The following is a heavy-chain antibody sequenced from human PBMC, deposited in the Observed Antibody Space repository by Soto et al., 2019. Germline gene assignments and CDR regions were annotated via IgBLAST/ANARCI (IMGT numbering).Heavy chain of an antibody. CDR2: IYYSGST. J-gene: IGHJ4*02. CDR3: ARDIAVAGPTFDY. Sequence: PSEPLSLTCTVSGGSISSYYWSWIRQPPGKGLEWIGYIYYSGSTNYNPSLKSRVTISVDTSKNQFSLKLSSVTAADTAVYYCARDIAVAGPTFDYWGQGTLVTVSS. D-gene: IGHD6-19*01. V-gene: IGHV4-59*01. CDR1: GGSISSYY.